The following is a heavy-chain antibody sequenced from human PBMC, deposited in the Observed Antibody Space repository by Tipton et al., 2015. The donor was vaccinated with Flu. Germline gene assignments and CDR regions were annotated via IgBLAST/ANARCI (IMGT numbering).Heavy chain of an antibody. CDR3: ARDGHIHWGPLDY. CDR2: IYYSGST. Sequence: TLSLTCTVPGGSISSSSYYWGWIRQPPGKGLEWIGSIYYSGSTYYNPSLKSRVTISVDTSKNQFSLKLSSVTAADTAVYYCARDGHIHWGPLDYWGQGTLVTVSS. V-gene: IGHV4-39*07. D-gene: IGHD7-27*01. J-gene: IGHJ4*02. CDR1: GGSISSSSYY.